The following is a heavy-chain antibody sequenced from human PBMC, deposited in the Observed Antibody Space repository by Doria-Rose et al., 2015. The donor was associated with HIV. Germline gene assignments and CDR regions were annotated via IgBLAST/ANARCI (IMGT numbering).Heavy chain of an antibody. CDR1: GVSLSSPGMG. CDR3: ARIKSSRWYHKYYFDF. Sequence: QITLKESGPVLVKPTETLTLTCTVSGVSLSSPGMGVSWIRQPPGKALEWLANIFSDDERSYKTSLKSRLTISGGTSKSHVVLTMADMDPVDTATYYCARIKSSRWYHKYYFDFWGQGTLVIVSA. CDR2: IFSDDER. V-gene: IGHV2-26*01. D-gene: IGHD6-13*01. J-gene: IGHJ4*02.